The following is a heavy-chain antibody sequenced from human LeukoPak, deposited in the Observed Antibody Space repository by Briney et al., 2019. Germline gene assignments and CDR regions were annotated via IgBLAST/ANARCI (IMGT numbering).Heavy chain of an antibody. D-gene: IGHD2-21*01. Sequence: PGGSLRLSCAASGFTVSNNYMSWVRQAPGKGLEWVSVIYSGGTTYYADSVKGRFTISRDNSKNTLYLQMNSLRAEDTAVYYCARAIRGPKRGGLDYWGQGTLVTVSS. J-gene: IGHJ4*02. CDR3: ARAIRGPKRGGLDY. CDR2: IYSGGTT. CDR1: GFTVSNNY. V-gene: IGHV3-53*01.